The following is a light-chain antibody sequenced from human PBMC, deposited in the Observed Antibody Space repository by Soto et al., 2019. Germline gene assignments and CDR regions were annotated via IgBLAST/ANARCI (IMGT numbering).Light chain of an antibody. J-gene: IGLJ2*01. CDR2: EGS. CDR1: SSDVGSYNL. Sequence: QSVRTQPASVSGSPGQSITISCTGTSSDVGSYNLVSWYQQHPGKAPKLMIYEGSKRPSGVSNRFSGSKSGNTASLTISGVQAEDEAEYYCCSYAGSSVAFGGGTKLTVL. V-gene: IGLV2-23*01. CDR3: CSYAGSSVA.